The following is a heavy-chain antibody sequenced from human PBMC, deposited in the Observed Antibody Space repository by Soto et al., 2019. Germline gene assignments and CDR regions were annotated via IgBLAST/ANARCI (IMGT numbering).Heavy chain of an antibody. CDR3: AREVVVAATRTLNWLDP. D-gene: IGHD2-15*01. CDR1: GGSISSGGYY. V-gene: IGHV4-31*03. Sequence: SETLSLTCTVSGGSISSGGYYWSWIRQHPGKGLEWIGYIHYSGSTYYNPSLKSRVTISVDTSKNQFSLKLSSVTAADTAVYYCAREVVVAATRTLNWLDPWGQGTLVTVSS. CDR2: IHYSGST. J-gene: IGHJ5*02.